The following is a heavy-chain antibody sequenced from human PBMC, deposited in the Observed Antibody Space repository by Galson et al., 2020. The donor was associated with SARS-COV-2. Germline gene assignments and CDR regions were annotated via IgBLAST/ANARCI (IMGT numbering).Heavy chain of an antibody. CDR1: GYTFTGYY. CDR2: INPNTGGT. D-gene: IGHD3-10*01. CDR3: AKAGDTMIRGVISWVDP. Sequence: ASVKVSCKASGYTFTGYYMHWVRQAPGQGIEWMGWINPNTGGTNYAQKFQGRVTMTRDTSTNTVYMELSRLTSDDTAVYYCAKAGDTMIRGVISWVDPWGQGTLVTVSS. V-gene: IGHV1-2*02. J-gene: IGHJ5*02.